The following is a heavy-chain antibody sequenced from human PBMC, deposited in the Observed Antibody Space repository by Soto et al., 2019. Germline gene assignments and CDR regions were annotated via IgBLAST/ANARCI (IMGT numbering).Heavy chain of an antibody. J-gene: IGHJ4*02. CDR1: GFTFSSYW. CDR2: ISSSSSYI. Sequence: GGSLRLSCAASGFTFSSYWMNWVRQAPGKGLEWVSSISSSSSYIYYADSVKGRFTISRDNAKNSLYLQMNSLRAEDTAVYYCARDRYYDSSGYPYWGQGTLVTVSS. CDR3: ARDRYYDSSGYPY. D-gene: IGHD3-22*01. V-gene: IGHV3-21*01.